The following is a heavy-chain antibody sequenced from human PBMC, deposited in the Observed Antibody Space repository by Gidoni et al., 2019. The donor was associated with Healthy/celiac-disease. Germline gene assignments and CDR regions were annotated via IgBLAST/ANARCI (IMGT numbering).Heavy chain of an antibody. CDR1: GFTFSSSA. V-gene: IGHV3-64*01. J-gene: IGHJ6*02. Sequence: EVQLVESGGGLVQPGGSLRLSCAASGFTFSSSAMHWLRPAPGKGLEYVSAISSNGGSTYYANSVKGRFTISRDNSKNTLYLQMGSLRAEDMAVYYCARWGDIVVVPAAMRGGPYYYYGMDVWGQGTTVTVSS. D-gene: IGHD2-2*01. CDR3: ARWGDIVVVPAAMRGGPYYYYGMDV. CDR2: ISSNGGST.